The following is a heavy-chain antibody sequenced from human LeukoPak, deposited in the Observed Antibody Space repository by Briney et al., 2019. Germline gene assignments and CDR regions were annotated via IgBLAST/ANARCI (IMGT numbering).Heavy chain of an antibody. Sequence: LETLSLTCTVSGGSISSYYWSWIRQPAGKGLEWIGRIYTSGSTNYNPSLKSRVTMSVDTSKNQFSLKLSSVTAADTAVYYCARLDGRFGEFSRYGMDVWGQGTTVTVSS. J-gene: IGHJ6*02. D-gene: IGHD3-10*01. CDR2: IYTSGST. CDR3: ARLDGRFGEFSRYGMDV. CDR1: GGSISSYY. V-gene: IGHV4-4*07.